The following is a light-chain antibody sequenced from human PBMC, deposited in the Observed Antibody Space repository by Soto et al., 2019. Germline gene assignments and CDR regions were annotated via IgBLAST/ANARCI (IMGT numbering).Light chain of an antibody. CDR2: DVA. Sequence: QSALTQPASVSDSPGQSITISCTGTSSDVGGSNFVSCYQQHPGKPPKLIIYDVANRPSAVSNRFSGSKSGSTASLIISRLQTEDEADYYCVSYTSSTAYVFGTGTKVTVL. CDR3: VSYTSSTAYV. J-gene: IGLJ1*01. CDR1: SSDVGGSNF. V-gene: IGLV2-14*03.